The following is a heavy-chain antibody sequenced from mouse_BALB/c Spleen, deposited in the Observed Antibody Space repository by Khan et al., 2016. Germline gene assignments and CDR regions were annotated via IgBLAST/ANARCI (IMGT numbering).Heavy chain of an antibody. CDR2: INTYSGES. Sequence: QSQLVQSGPELKKPGKTVKISCKASGYTFTNYGMNWVKQAPGKGLKWMGWINTYSGESTYADDFKGRFAFSLETSANTAYLQINNLKNEDTATYSCARYRYYYGSSRYFDVWGAGTTVTVSS. J-gene: IGHJ1*01. CDR3: ARYRYYYGSSRYFDV. V-gene: IGHV9-3-1*01. D-gene: IGHD1-1*01. CDR1: GYTFTNYG.